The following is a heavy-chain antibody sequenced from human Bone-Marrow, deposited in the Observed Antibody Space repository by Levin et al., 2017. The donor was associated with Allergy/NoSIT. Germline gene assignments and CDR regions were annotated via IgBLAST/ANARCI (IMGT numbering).Heavy chain of an antibody. CDR3: ARRYSGYCSGEICYSESFDI. CDR1: GGSVNSRSYY. D-gene: IGHD2-15*01. Sequence: SETLSLTCTVSGGSVNSRSYYWDWIRQPPGKGLETIGAVWYDGTTFYNASLESRVTISVDTSKNQFSLRLISVTAADTAVYYCARRYSGYCSGEICYSESFDIWGQGTLVTVSS. CDR2: VWYDGTT. V-gene: IGHV4-39*01. J-gene: IGHJ3*02.